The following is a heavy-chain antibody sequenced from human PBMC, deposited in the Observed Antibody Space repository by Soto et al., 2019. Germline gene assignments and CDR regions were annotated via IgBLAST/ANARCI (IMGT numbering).Heavy chain of an antibody. Sequence: SQTLSLTSTVSGGSISDHFGSWIRQPPGKGLEWIGYIYYSGNTAYNPFLRSRFTISVDTSRTQLSPKVNSVTAADTAVYYCARDQVVKDTGYYYYYGMDVLGHGTPVTVSS. CDR1: GGSISDHF. J-gene: IGHJ6*02. V-gene: IGHV4-59*11. CDR2: IYYSGNT. CDR3: ARDQVVKDTGYYYYYGMDV. D-gene: IGHD2-15*01.